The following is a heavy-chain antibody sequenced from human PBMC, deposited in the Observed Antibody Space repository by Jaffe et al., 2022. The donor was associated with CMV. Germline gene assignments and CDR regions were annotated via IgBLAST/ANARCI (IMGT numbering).Heavy chain of an antibody. D-gene: IGHD3-3*01. V-gene: IGHV4-39*01. CDR1: GGSISSSSYY. CDR2: IYYSGST. CDR3: ARSIRFLEWLGPAWFDP. J-gene: IGHJ5*02. Sequence: QLQLQESGPGLVKPSETLSLTCTVSGGSISSSSYYWGWIRQPPGKGLEWIGSIYYSGSTYYNPSLKSRVTISVDTSKNQFSLKLSSVTAADTAVYYCARSIRFLEWLGPAWFDPWGQGTLVTVSS.